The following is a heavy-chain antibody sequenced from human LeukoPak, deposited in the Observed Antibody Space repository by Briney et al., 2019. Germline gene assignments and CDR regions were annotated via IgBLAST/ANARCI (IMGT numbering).Heavy chain of an antibody. Sequence: PGGSLRLSCAASGFTFSSYGMHWVRQAPGKGLEWVAFIRYDGSNKYYADSVKGRFTISRDNSKNTLYLQMNSLRAEDTAVYYCARGGSLTYYYYYMDVWGKGTTVTVSS. J-gene: IGHJ6*03. D-gene: IGHD4/OR15-4a*01. CDR2: IRYDGSNK. V-gene: IGHV3-30*02. CDR1: GFTFSSYG. CDR3: ARGGSLTYYYYYMDV.